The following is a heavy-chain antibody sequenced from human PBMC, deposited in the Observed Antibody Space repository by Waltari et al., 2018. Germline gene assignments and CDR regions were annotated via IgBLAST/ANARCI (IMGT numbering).Heavy chain of an antibody. CDR2: ISGRGGST. V-gene: IGHV3-23*01. CDR1: GFTFSSYA. J-gene: IGHJ4*02. CDR3: AKVNSYGFGESSGTYYFDY. D-gene: IGHD5-18*01. Sequence: EVQLLESGGGLVQPGGSLRLSCAASGFTFSSYAMSWVRQAQGKGLEWVSAISGRGGSTYYADSVKGRFTISRDNSKNTLYLQMNSLRAEDTAVYYCAKVNSYGFGESSGTYYFDYWGQGTLVTVSS.